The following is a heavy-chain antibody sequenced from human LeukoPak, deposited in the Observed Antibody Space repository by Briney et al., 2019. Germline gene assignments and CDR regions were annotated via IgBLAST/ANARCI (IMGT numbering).Heavy chain of an antibody. CDR3: ARLRSAMSRVDY. Sequence: SETLSLTCTVSGGSISSSSYYWGWIRQPPGKGLEWIGSIYYSGSTYYNPSLKSRVTISVDTSKNQFSLKLSSVTAADTAVYYCARLRSAMSRVDYWGQGTLVTVSS. J-gene: IGHJ4*02. V-gene: IGHV4-39*01. CDR2: IYYSGST. CDR1: GGSISSSSYY. D-gene: IGHD2-2*01.